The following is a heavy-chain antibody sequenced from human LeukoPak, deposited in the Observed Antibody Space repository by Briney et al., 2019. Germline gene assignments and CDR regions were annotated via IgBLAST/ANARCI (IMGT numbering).Heavy chain of an antibody. D-gene: IGHD3-10*01. Sequence: PGGSLRLSCSASGFTFSSSAMYWVRQAPGKGLEYVSGINSNGGSTYYADSVKGRFTISRDNSKNTLYLQMSSLRAEDTAVYYCVKTNQYYYASGSYWDYWGQGSLVTVSS. CDR3: VKTNQYYYASGSYWDY. CDR2: INSNGGST. CDR1: GFTFSSSA. J-gene: IGHJ4*02. V-gene: IGHV3-64D*09.